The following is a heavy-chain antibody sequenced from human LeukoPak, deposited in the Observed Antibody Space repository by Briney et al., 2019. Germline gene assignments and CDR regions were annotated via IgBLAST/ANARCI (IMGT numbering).Heavy chain of an antibody. CDR2: IYTSGST. D-gene: IGHD6-6*01. V-gene: IGHV4-4*07. Sequence: PSETLSLTCTVSGGSISSYYWSWIRQPAGKGLEWIGRIYTSGSTNYNPSLKSRVTMSVDTSKNQFSLKLSSVTAADTAVYYCARDSDEQLVRAPAYNWFDPWGQGTLVTVSS. CDR1: GGSISSYY. J-gene: IGHJ5*02. CDR3: ARDSDEQLVRAPAYNWFDP.